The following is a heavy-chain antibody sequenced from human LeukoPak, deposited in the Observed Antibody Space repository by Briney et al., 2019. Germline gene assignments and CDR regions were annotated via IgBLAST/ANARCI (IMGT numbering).Heavy chain of an antibody. CDR3: AKLPWGTAARPNFGMDY. CDR2: ISGSGVST. Sequence: GGSLRLSCAASGFIFSNYAMSWVRQAPGKGLDWVSTISGSGVSTYYVDSVKGRFTISRDNSKNTLYLQMNSLRAEDTAVYYCAKLPWGTAARPNFGMDYWGPGILVTASS. J-gene: IGHJ4*02. CDR1: GFIFSNYA. D-gene: IGHD6-6*01. V-gene: IGHV3-23*01.